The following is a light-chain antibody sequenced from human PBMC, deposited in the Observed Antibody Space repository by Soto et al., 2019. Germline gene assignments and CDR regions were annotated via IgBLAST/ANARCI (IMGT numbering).Light chain of an antibody. V-gene: IGLV2-14*01. CDR2: EVS. J-gene: IGLJ1*01. Sequence: QSVLTQPASVSGSPGQSITISCTGTSSDVGGYNYGSWYQQHPGKAPKLMIYEVSNRPSGVSNRFSGSKSGNTASLTISGLQAEDEADYYCSSYTSSSIDYVFGTGTKLTVL. CDR1: SSDVGGYNY. CDR3: SSYTSSSIDYV.